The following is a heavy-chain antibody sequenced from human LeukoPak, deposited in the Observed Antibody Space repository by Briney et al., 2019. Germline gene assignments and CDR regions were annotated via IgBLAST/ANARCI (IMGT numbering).Heavy chain of an antibody. CDR3: ARGVDY. V-gene: IGHV3-21*01. Sequence: GESLRLSCAASGFTFSTYSMNWLRLAPGKGLEWVSSISPDSNYKYYVDSVKGRFTISRDNAKSSLYLQMNSLRAEDTAVYYCARGVDYWGQGTLVTVSS. J-gene: IGHJ4*02. CDR1: GFTFSTYS. CDR2: ISPDSNYK.